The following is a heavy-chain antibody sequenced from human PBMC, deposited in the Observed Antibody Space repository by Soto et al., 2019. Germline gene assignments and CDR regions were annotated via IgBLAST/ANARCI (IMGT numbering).Heavy chain of an antibody. CDR2: IYHSGST. D-gene: IGHD1-26*01. Sequence: QLQLQESGSGLVKPSQTLSLTCAVSGGSISRGGYSWSWIRQPPGKGLEWIGNIYHSGSTSYNPALKSRVAISVAMSTTQFSLELSSVTAADTALYYCAGGGGPPRYYWGQGTLVTVSS. CDR1: GGSISRGGYS. V-gene: IGHV4-30-2*01. J-gene: IGHJ4*02. CDR3: AGGGGPPRYY.